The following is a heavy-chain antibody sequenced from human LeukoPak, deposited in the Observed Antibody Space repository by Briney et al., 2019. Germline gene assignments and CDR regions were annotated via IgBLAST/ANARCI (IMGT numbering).Heavy chain of an antibody. V-gene: IGHV4-34*01. CDR2: INHSGST. J-gene: IGHJ3*02. Sequence: SETLSLTCAVYGGSFSGYYWSWLRQPPGKGLEWIGEINHSGSTNYNPSLKSRVTISVDTSKSQFSLKLSSVTAADTAVYYCARGYYGDYRLDAFDIWGQGTMVTVSS. CDR1: GGSFSGYY. D-gene: IGHD4-17*01. CDR3: ARGYYGDYRLDAFDI.